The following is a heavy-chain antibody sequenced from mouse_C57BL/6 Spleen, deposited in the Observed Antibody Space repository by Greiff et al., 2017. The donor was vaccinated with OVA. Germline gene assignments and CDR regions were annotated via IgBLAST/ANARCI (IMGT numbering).Heavy chain of an antibody. D-gene: IGHD2-5*01. Sequence: VQLKESGAELVRPGASVKLSCTASGFNIKDDYMHWVKQRPEQGLEWIGWIDPENGDTEYASKFQGKATITADTSSNTAYLQLSSLTSEDTAVYYCTSYSNYEAWFAYWGQGTLVTVSA. J-gene: IGHJ3*01. V-gene: IGHV14-4*01. CDR3: TSYSNYEAWFAY. CDR2: IDPENGDT. CDR1: GFNIKDDY.